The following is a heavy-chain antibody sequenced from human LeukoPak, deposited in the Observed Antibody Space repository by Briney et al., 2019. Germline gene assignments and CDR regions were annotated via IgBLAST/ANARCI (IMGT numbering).Heavy chain of an antibody. D-gene: IGHD1-7*01. V-gene: IGHV4-59*08. CDR2: VYYSRST. J-gene: IGHJ4*02. Sequence: ASETLSLTCTVSGGSVTSYYWSWIRQPPGKGLEWIGYVYYSRSTYYSPSLKSRVTISVDTSKNQFSLKLSSVTAAGTAVYYCARQRETGHPTTLDYWGQGTLVTVSS. CDR3: ARQRETGHPTTLDY. CDR1: GGSVTSYY.